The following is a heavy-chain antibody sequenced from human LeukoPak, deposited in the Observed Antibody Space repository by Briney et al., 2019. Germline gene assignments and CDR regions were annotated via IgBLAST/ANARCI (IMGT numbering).Heavy chain of an antibody. CDR3: ARAPFTYDSSGDSFDV. V-gene: IGHV3-66*01. CDR1: GFTVSSNY. D-gene: IGHD3-22*01. J-gene: IGHJ3*01. CDR2: IYSGGST. Sequence: GGSLRLSCAVSGFTVSSNYMCWVRQAPGKGLEWVSVIYSGGSTYYADSVKGRFTVSRDNSKNTLYLQMNSLRAEDTAVYYCARAPFTYDSSGDSFDVWGQGTMVTVSS.